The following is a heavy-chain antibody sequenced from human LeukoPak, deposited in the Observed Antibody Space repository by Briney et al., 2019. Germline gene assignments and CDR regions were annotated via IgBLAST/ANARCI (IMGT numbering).Heavy chain of an antibody. Sequence: SETLSLNCTVSGGSISSHYWSWLRQPPGKGLEWIGYIYYSGSTNYNPSLKSRVTISVDTSKNQSSLKLSSVTAADTAVYYCARGDSSSSYYYYYYMDVWGKGTTVTVSS. D-gene: IGHD6-6*01. V-gene: IGHV4-59*11. J-gene: IGHJ6*03. CDR1: GGSISSHY. CDR3: ARGDSSSSYYYYYYMDV. CDR2: IYYSGST.